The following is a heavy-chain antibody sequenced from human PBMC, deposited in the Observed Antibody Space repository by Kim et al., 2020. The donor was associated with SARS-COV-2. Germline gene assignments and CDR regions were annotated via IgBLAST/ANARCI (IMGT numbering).Heavy chain of an antibody. V-gene: IGHV4-39*01. D-gene: IGHD2-15*01. J-gene: IGHJ6*02. CDR3: VRHFYSSYLGYYYYGMDM. Sequence: SETLSLTCTVSGASSDSYSFYWGWIRQSPGKGLEWLGSIYYTGVTFYNPTLKGRLTISVDTAKGQFSLNLSSATAADTAVYYCVRHFYSSYLGYYYYGMDMWGPGTPVTVSS. CDR2: IYYTGVT. CDR1: GASSDSYSFY.